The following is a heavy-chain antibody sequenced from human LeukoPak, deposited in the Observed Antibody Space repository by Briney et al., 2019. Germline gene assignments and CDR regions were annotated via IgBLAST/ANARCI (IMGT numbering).Heavy chain of an antibody. CDR3: ARKYYYDSSGYRFDY. CDR1: GGSFSGYY. Sequence: ASETLSLTCAVYGGSFSGYYWSWIRQPPGKGLEWIGEINHSGSTNYNPSLKSRVTISVDTSKNQFSLKLSSVTAADTAVYYCARKYYYDSSGYRFDYWGQGTLVTVSS. CDR2: INHSGST. D-gene: IGHD3-22*01. V-gene: IGHV4-34*01. J-gene: IGHJ4*02.